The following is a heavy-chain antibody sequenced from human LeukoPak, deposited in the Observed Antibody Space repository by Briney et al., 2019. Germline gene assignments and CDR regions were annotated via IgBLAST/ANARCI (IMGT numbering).Heavy chain of an antibody. D-gene: IGHD6-13*01. Sequence: AGGSLRLSCAASGFTFSSYWMSWVRQAPGKGQEWVANIKQDGSETDYVDSVKGRFTVSRDNAKNSLYLHMNSLRAEDTAVYYCARRGSSWYDSTRMYYFDYWGQGTLVTVSS. V-gene: IGHV3-7*01. CDR1: GFTFSSYW. CDR2: IKQDGSET. J-gene: IGHJ4*02. CDR3: ARRGSSWYDSTRMYYFDY.